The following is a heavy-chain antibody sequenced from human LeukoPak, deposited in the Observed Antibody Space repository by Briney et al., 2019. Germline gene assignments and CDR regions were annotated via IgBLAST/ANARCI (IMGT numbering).Heavy chain of an antibody. CDR2: IRHVGSNK. CDR3: AKDSAMVRVGNFDY. D-gene: IGHD3-10*01. V-gene: IGHV3-30*02. CDR1: GLPFSSYG. J-gene: IGHJ4*02. Sequence: GGSLRLSCAASGLPFSSYGMHWLRQAPAKGLAWVAFIRHVGSNKYYADSVKGRFTISRDNYKNTLYLQMNSLRAEDTAVYYCAKDSAMVRVGNFDYWGQGTLVTVSS.